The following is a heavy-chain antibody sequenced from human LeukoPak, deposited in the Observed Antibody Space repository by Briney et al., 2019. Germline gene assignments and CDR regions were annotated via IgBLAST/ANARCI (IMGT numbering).Heavy chain of an antibody. CDR2: ISSSSTYI. V-gene: IGHV3-21*04. CDR3: ARDLRPYYDILTGYYIDYYYGMDV. CDR1: GFTFSSYS. Sequence: PGGSLRLSCAASGFTFSSYSMNWVRQAPGKGLEWVSSISSSSTYIYYADSVKGRFTISRDNAKNSLYLQMNSLRDEDTAVYYCARDLRPYYDILTGYYIDYYYGMDVWGQGTTVTVSS. J-gene: IGHJ6*02. D-gene: IGHD3-9*01.